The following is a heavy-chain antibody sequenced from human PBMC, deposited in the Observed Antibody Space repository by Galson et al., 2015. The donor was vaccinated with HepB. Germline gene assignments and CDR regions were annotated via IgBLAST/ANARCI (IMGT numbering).Heavy chain of an antibody. CDR2: TFNSGST. D-gene: IGHD6-19*01. CDR3: ARDFETVPGIVVF. J-gene: IGHJ4*02. Sequence: LSLTCTVSGGSISTYYWSWIRQPPGKGLEWIGYTFNSGSTNYNPSLRSRVTISVDTSKNQFSLKLNSVTAADTAVYFCARDFETVPGIVVFWGQGTLVTVSS. V-gene: IGHV4-59*01. CDR1: GGSISTYY.